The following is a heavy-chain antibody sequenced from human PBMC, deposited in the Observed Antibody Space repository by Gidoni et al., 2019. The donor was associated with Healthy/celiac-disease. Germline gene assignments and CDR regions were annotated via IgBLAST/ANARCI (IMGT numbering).Heavy chain of an antibody. Sequence: QVQLVESGGGVVQPGRSLRLSCAASGFTFSSYGMHWVRQAPGKGLEWVAVISYDGSNKYYADSVKGRFTISRDNSKNTLYLQMNSLRAEDTAVYYCAKEALGSGYAFDYWGQGTLVTVSS. V-gene: IGHV3-30*18. J-gene: IGHJ4*02. CDR1: GFTFSSYG. CDR2: ISYDGSNK. D-gene: IGHD5-12*01. CDR3: AKEALGSGYAFDY.